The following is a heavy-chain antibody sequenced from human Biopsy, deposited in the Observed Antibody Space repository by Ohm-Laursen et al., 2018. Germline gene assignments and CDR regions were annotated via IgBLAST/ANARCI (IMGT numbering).Heavy chain of an antibody. V-gene: IGHV4-59*07. CDR3: ARVVGAATGFDS. Sequence: SDTLSLTCAVSGDSISGYYWNWIRQPPGPRLEWIGYILSTGSTDYNPSLQSRVSISLDLSTDQFSLKVDSVTAADTAVYYCARVVGAATGFDSWGRGTPVIVSS. D-gene: IGHD1-26*01. CDR1: GDSISGYY. CDR2: ILSTGST. J-gene: IGHJ4*02.